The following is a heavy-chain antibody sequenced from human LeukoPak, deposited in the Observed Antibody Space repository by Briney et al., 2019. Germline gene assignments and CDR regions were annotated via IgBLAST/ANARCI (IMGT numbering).Heavy chain of an antibody. Sequence: GGSLRLSCAASGFTFSSYDMHWVRQATGKGLEWVSAIGTAGDTYYPGSVKGRFTISRENAKNSLYLQMNSLRAGDTAVYYCARVGGRGDHDAFDIWGQGTMVTVSS. V-gene: IGHV3-13*01. J-gene: IGHJ3*02. D-gene: IGHD2-15*01. CDR3: ARVGGRGDHDAFDI. CDR1: GFTFSSYD. CDR2: IGTAGDT.